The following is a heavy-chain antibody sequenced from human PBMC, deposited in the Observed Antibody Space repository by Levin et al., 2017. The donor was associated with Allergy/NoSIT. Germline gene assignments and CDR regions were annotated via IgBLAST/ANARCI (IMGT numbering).Heavy chain of an antibody. Sequence: GSLRLSCAVYGGSFSGYYWSWIRQPPGKGLEWIGEINHSGSTNYNPSLKSRVTISVDTSKNQFSLKLSSVTAADTAVYYCARGLSGSYGGYWGQGTLVTVSS. J-gene: IGHJ4*02. D-gene: IGHD1-26*01. CDR3: ARGLSGSYGGY. CDR1: GGSFSGYY. V-gene: IGHV4-34*01. CDR2: INHSGST.